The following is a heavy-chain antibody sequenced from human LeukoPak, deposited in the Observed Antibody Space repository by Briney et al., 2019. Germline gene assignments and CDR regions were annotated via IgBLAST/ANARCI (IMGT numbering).Heavy chain of an antibody. CDR1: GDTFSSYA. Sequence: SVKVSCKASGDTFSSYAISWVRQAPGQGLEWMGGIIPIFGTANYAQKFQGRVTITTDESTSTAYMELSSLRSEDTAVYYCARDVSSWYDGGGFDYWGQGTLVTVSS. CDR2: IIPIFGTA. CDR3: ARDVSSWYDGGGFDY. J-gene: IGHJ4*02. D-gene: IGHD6-13*01. V-gene: IGHV1-69*05.